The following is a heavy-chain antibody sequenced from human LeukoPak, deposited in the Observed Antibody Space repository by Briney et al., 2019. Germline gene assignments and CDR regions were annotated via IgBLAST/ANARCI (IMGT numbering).Heavy chain of an antibody. V-gene: IGHV3-21*01. J-gene: IGHJ4*02. CDR1: GFTFSSYA. D-gene: IGHD3-3*01. CDR3: ARDGDFWSGLDY. Sequence: GGSLRLSCAASGFTFSSYAMNWVRQAPGKGLEWVSSISSSSSYIYYADSVKGRFTISRDNAKNSLYLQMNSLRAEDTAVYYCARDGDFWSGLDYWGQGTLVTVSS. CDR2: ISSSSSYI.